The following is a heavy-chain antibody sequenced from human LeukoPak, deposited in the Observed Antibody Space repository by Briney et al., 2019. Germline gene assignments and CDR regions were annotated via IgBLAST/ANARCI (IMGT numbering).Heavy chain of an antibody. CDR2: ISNTGSVI. D-gene: IGHD3-22*01. Sequence: PGGSLRLSCAASGSTFSSHTMNWVRQAPGKGLEWVSYISNTGSVIYYADSVRGRFTISRDNAKNSLYLQMNSLRAEDTAVYYCAKAEGYYDSSAYGYWGQGTLVTVSS. CDR1: GSTFSSHT. CDR3: AKAEGYYDSSAYGY. J-gene: IGHJ4*02. V-gene: IGHV3-48*04.